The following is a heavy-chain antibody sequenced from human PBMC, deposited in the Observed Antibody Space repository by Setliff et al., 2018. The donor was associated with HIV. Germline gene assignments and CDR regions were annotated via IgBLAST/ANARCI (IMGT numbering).Heavy chain of an antibody. J-gene: IGHJ4*02. CDR2: IKTDGGTT. V-gene: IGHV3-11*01. D-gene: IGHD3-16*01. CDR1: GFAVSDAW. Sequence: GSLRLSCVVSGFAVSDAWMSGVRQAPGKGLEWLSYIKTDGGTTYDADSVEGRFTISRDNAKNSLYLQMDNLTVDDTAVYFCARGRCSDAACFFDYWGQGTLVTVSS. CDR3: ARGRCSDAACFFDY.